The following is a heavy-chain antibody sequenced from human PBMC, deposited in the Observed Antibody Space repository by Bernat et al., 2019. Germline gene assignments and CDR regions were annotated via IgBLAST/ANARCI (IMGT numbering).Heavy chain of an antibody. J-gene: IGHJ3*02. V-gene: IGHV1-69*06. CDR2: IIPIFGTA. Sequence: QVQLVQSGAEVKKPGSSVKVSCKASGGTFSSYAISWVRQAPGQGLEWMRGIIPIFGTANYAQKFQGRVTITADKSTSTAYMELSSLRSEDTAVYYCARFPIELGYCSGGSCYSGDAFDIWGQGTMVTVSS. CDR1: GGTFSSYA. CDR3: ARFPIELGYCSGGSCYSGDAFDI. D-gene: IGHD2-15*01.